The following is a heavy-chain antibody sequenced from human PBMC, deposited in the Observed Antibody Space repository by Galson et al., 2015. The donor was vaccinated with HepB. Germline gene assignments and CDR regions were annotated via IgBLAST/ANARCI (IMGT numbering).Heavy chain of an antibody. CDR2: ISYDGSNR. Sequence: SLRLSCAASGFKFSNYAMQWVRQAPGKGLEWLAVISYDGSNRFYTDSVRGRFTISRDSSDNTLYLEMNSLRPEDTGLYYCARDVELTTTYFSNYWGQGTLVTVSS. V-gene: IGHV3-30*04. D-gene: IGHD1-7*01. J-gene: IGHJ4*02. CDR3: ARDVELTTTYFSNY. CDR1: GFKFSNYA.